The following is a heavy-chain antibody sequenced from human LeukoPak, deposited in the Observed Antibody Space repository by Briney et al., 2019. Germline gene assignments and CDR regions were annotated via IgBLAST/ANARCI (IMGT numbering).Heavy chain of an antibody. CDR1: GFTFSSYD. CDR3: ARDFDGGGMDV. J-gene: IGHJ6*02. Sequence: GGSLRLSCAASGFTFSSYDMHWVRQATGKGLEWVSAIGTAGDTYYPGSVKGRFTISRENAKSSLYLQMNSLRAGDTAVYYCARDFDGGGMDVWGQGTTVTVSS. V-gene: IGHV3-13*01. D-gene: IGHD3-9*01. CDR2: IGTAGDT.